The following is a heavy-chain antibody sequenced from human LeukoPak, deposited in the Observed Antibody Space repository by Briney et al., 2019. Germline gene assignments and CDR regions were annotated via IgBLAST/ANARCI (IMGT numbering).Heavy chain of an antibody. V-gene: IGHV3-23*01. Sequence: PGGSLRLSCAASGFTFSSYAMSWVRQAPGKGLEWVSAISGSGGSTYYADSVKGRFTIYRDNSKNTLYLQMNSLRAEDTAVYYCAKAWVDIAATGPFDYWGQGTLVTVSS. J-gene: IGHJ4*02. CDR1: GFTFSSYA. CDR2: ISGSGGST. CDR3: AKAWVDIAATGPFDY. D-gene: IGHD5-12*01.